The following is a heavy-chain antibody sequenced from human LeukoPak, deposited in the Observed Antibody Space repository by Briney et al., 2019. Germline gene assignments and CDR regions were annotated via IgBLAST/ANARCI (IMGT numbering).Heavy chain of an antibody. CDR1: GFTFSSYA. CDR3: ASLSRELAYDY. J-gene: IGHJ4*02. Sequence: GGSLRLSCAASGFTFSSYAMHWVRQAPGKGLEYVSAISSNGGSTYYANSVKGRFTISRDNSKNTLYLQMGSLRAEDMAVYYCASLSRELAYDYWGQGTLVTVSS. V-gene: IGHV3-64*01. D-gene: IGHD1-26*01. CDR2: ISSNGGST.